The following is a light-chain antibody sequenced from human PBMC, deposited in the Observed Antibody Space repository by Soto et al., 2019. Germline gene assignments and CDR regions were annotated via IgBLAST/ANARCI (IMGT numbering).Light chain of an antibody. CDR3: QQYDKWPYT. CDR2: GAF. Sequence: EIVLTQSPATLSVSPGERATLSCRTSQSVDSNLAWYQQKPGQAPRLLMYGAFIRAPGFPVTFRGTGSGSEFTLTISNLQSEDGALYYCQQYDKWPYTFGQGTKGDIK. J-gene: IGKJ2*01. V-gene: IGKV3-15*01. CDR1: QSVDSN.